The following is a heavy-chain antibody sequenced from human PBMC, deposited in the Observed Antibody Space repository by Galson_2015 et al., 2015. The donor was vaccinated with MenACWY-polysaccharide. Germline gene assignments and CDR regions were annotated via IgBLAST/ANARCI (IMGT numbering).Heavy chain of an antibody. D-gene: IGHD6-25*01. CDR1: GFTFSSYT. V-gene: IGHV3-23*01. Sequence: ALRLSCAASGFTFSSYTMSWVRQAPGKGVEWVSGVSASGAVTYYADSVKGRVTISGDNSKNTLYLQMNSLTAADAAVYYCASPGVARSGPGDFDYWGQGTLVTASS. CDR3: ASPGVARSGPGDFDY. CDR2: VSASGAVT. J-gene: IGHJ4*02.